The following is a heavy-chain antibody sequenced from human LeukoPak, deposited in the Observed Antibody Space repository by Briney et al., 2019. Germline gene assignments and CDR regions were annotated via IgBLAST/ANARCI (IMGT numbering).Heavy chain of an antibody. Sequence: SETLSLTCTVSGGSISSSSYYWGWIRQPPGKGLEWIGSIYYSGSTYYNPSLKSRVTMSVDTSKNQFSLNLSSVTAADTAVYYCASGGGWNDKFNYWGQGTLVTVSS. CDR2: IYYSGST. J-gene: IGHJ4*02. V-gene: IGHV4-39*07. D-gene: IGHD1-1*01. CDR1: GGSISSSSYY. CDR3: ASGGGWNDKFNY.